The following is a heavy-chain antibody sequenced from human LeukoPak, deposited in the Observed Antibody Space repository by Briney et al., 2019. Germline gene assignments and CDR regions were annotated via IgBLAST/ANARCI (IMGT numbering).Heavy chain of an antibody. CDR3: ARDPSVNNAIGYNWFDH. Sequence: GGSLRLSCAASGFGFSSHWMHWVRQAPGKGLVWVSRSNSDGSVRNYADSVEGRFIISRDNAKNTLYLQMDNLGVEDTAVYFCARDPSVNNAIGYNWFDHWGQGALVTVSS. CDR1: GFGFSSHW. CDR2: SNSDGSVR. J-gene: IGHJ5*02. V-gene: IGHV3-74*01. D-gene: IGHD2/OR15-2a*01.